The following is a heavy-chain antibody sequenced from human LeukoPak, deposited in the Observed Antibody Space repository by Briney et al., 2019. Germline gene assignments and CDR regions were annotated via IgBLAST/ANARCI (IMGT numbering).Heavy chain of an antibody. CDR1: GFTVSSNY. J-gene: IGHJ6*02. CDR3: ATAGSSELLWDYAMDV. D-gene: IGHD3-10*01. Sequence: GGSLRLSCPASGFTVSSNYMSWVRQAPGKGLGWVSLIYAGGSTYYADAVKGRFTIPRHNSKNTLHLQMNSLRVEDTAVYYCATAGSSELLWDYAMDVWGQGTTVTVSS. V-gene: IGHV3-53*04. CDR2: IYAGGST.